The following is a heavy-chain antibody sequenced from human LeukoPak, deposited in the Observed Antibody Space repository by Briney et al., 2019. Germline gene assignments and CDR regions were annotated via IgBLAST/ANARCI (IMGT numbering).Heavy chain of an antibody. CDR3: ARTAITMVRGDPYNWFDP. V-gene: IGHV4-59*01. CDR1: GGSFSGYY. D-gene: IGHD3-10*01. CDR2: IYYSGST. Sequence: PSETLSLTCAVYGGSFSGYYWSWIRQPPGKGLEWIGYIYYSGSTNYNPSLKSRVTISVDTSKNQFSLKLSSVTAADTAVYYCARTAITMVRGDPYNWFDPWGQGTLVTVSS. J-gene: IGHJ5*02.